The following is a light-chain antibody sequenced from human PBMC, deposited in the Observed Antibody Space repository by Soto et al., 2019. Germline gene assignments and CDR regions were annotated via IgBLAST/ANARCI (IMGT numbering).Light chain of an antibody. Sequence: EIVLTQSPGTLSLSPGERATLSCRASQSVSSSYLAWYQQKPGRAPRLLIYGASSRATGIPDRFSGSGSGTACTLTLSRLEPEDVAVYYCQQYGSSPRTFGQRTKVQLK. V-gene: IGKV3-20*01. J-gene: IGKJ1*01. CDR1: QSVSSSY. CDR2: GAS. CDR3: QQYGSSPRT.